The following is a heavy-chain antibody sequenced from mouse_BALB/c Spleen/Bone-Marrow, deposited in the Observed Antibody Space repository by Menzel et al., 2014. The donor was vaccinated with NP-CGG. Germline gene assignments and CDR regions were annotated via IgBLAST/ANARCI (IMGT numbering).Heavy chain of an antibody. CDR3: ASPSDGNPFAY. CDR2: IDPSDSET. V-gene: IGHV1S126*01. CDR1: GYSFXSYW. J-gene: IGHJ3*01. Sequence: VKLQESGPQLVRPGASVKISCKASGYSFXSYWMHWVKQRPGQGLEWIGMIDPSDSETRLNQKFKDKATLTVDKSSSTAHMQLSSPTSEDSAVYYCASPSDGNPFAYWGQGTLVTVSA. D-gene: IGHD2-1*01.